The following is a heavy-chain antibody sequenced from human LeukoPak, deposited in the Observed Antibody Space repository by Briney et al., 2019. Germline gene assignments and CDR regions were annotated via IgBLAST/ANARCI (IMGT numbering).Heavy chain of an antibody. CDR3: ARWADKSSSSSRVAFDV. Sequence: SETLSLTCTVSGGSISSYYWSWIRQPAGKGLEWIGRIYTSGSTNYSPSLKSRVTMSVDTSKNQFSLNLSSVTAADTAVYYCARWADKSSSSSRVAFDVWGQGTMVTVSS. V-gene: IGHV4-4*07. CDR1: GGSISSYY. D-gene: IGHD6-6*01. CDR2: IYTSGST. J-gene: IGHJ3*01.